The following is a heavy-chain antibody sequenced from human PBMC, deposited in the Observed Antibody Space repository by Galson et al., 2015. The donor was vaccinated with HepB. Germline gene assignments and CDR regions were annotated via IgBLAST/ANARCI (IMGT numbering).Heavy chain of an antibody. V-gene: IGHV5-10-1*01. Sequence: SGAEVKKPGESLRISCKVSGYSFTSYWINWVRQTPGKGLEWMGRIDPSDSGAVYSPSLQGHVTFSVDKSSRIAYLQWRSLKASDTATYYCARNDGPFDIWGQGTMVTVSS. CDR3: ARNDGPFDI. CDR1: GYSFTSYW. D-gene: IGHD4-17*01. J-gene: IGHJ3*02. CDR2: IDPSDSGA.